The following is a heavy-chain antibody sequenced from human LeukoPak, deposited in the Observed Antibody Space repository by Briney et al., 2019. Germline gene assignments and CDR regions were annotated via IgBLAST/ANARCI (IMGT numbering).Heavy chain of an antibody. CDR3: ARHGGITVFGEAQPGGAFDI. J-gene: IGHJ3*02. V-gene: IGHV1-8*03. CDR1: GYTFTSYD. Sequence: GASVKVSCKASGYTFTSYDINWVRQATGQGLEWMGWMNPNSGNTGYAQKFQGRVTITRNTSISTAYMELSSLRSEDTAVYYCARHGGITVFGEAQPGGAFDIWGQGTMVTVSS. CDR2: MNPNSGNT. D-gene: IGHD3-3*01.